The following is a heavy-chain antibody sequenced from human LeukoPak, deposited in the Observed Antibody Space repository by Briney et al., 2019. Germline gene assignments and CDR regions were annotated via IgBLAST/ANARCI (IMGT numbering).Heavy chain of an antibody. Sequence: PSGTLSLTCAVYGGSFSGYYWSWIRQPPGKGLEWIGEINHSGSTNYNPPLKSRVTISVDTSKNQFSLKLSSVTAADTAVYYCARAYYYGSGSYDYWGQGTLVTVSS. CDR1: GGSFSGYY. CDR3: ARAYYYGSGSYDY. V-gene: IGHV4-34*01. D-gene: IGHD3-10*01. J-gene: IGHJ4*02. CDR2: INHSGST.